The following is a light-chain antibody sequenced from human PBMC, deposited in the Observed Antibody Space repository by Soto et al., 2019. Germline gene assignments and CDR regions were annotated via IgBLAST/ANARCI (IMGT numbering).Light chain of an antibody. CDR3: QHYDNSVWT. CDR1: ESVSSTT. CDR2: GVS. Sequence: EIVLTQSPGTLSLSPGERATLSCRASESVSSTTLAWYQQKPGQAPRLLMYGVSTRATGIPDRLSGSGSGTDFTLTINRLEPEDFAVYFCQHYDNSVWTFGQGTKVDIK. V-gene: IGKV3-20*01. J-gene: IGKJ1*01.